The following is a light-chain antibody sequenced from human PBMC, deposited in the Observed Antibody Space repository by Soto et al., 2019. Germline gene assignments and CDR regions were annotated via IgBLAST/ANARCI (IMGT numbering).Light chain of an antibody. CDR3: QQYNNGHWT. V-gene: IGKV3-15*01. J-gene: IGKJ1*01. Sequence: EIVMTQSPATLSVSPGEGATLACRASQSVSSNLAGYQQKADQAPRLLIYGASTMATGIPARFSGSGSGTELTLTFSSLQSEDCAVYYCQQYNNGHWTFGQGTKVEI. CDR2: GAS. CDR1: QSVSSN.